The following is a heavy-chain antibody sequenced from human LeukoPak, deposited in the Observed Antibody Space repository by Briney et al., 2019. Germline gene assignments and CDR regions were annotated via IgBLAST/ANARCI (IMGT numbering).Heavy chain of an antibody. Sequence: PGGSLRLSCAASGFTFSSYAMSWVRQAPGRGLEWVSAISGSGGSTYYADSVKGRFTISRDNSKNTLYLQMNSLRAEDTAVYYCAKSLGSRDGYNYGYYYYYGMDVWGQGTTVTVSS. V-gene: IGHV3-23*01. CDR1: GFTFSSYA. CDR3: AKSLGSRDGYNYGYYYYYGMDV. J-gene: IGHJ6*02. D-gene: IGHD5-24*01. CDR2: ISGSGGST.